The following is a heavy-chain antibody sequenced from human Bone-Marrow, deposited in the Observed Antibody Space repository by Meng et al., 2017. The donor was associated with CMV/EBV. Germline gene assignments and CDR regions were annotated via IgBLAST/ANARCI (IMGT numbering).Heavy chain of an antibody. CDR3: ARTHYDFWSGYPIGFDY. V-gene: IGHV4-39*07. J-gene: IGHJ4*02. CDR1: GGSISSNSYY. D-gene: IGHD3-3*01. CDR2: IYYSGNT. Sequence: SETLSLTCTVSGGSISSNSYYWGWIRQSPGKRLEWIGSIYYSGNTYYNPSLKSRIFISVDTSNNQFSLKWSPVTAADTAVYYCARTHYDFWSGYPIGFDYWGQGTLVTVSS.